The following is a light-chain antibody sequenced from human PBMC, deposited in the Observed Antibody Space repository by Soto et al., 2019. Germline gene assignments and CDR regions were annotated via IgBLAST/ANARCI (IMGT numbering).Light chain of an antibody. CDR3: QQYYTTVPA. Sequence: DIVMSQSPDSLAVSLGERATINCKSSQSLLFKSDNNNYLAWYQQKPGQPPQLLIYWAPTRESGVPHRFSGSGSGTDFTLTISDLQAEDVAIYYCQQYYTTVPAFGGGTTVEIK. CDR2: WAP. CDR1: QSLLFKSDNNNY. J-gene: IGKJ4*01. V-gene: IGKV4-1*01.